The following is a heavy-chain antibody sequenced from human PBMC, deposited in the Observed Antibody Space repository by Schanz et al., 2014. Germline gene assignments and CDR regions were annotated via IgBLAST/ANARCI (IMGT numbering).Heavy chain of an antibody. CDR2: IKEDGSKK. CDR1: GFTFTGHW. J-gene: IGHJ3*01. D-gene: IGHD2-8*02. V-gene: IGHV3-7*01. Sequence: DVQLVESGGGLVQPGGSLRLSCAASGFTFTGHWMSWVRQAPGKGLEWVANIKEDGSKKYYVDSVRGRFTISRDNAKNSLYLQLNSLTAEDTAVYHCARDSRYCTGVDCKGDAFDLWGQGTLVTVS. CDR3: ARDSRYCTGVDCKGDAFDL.